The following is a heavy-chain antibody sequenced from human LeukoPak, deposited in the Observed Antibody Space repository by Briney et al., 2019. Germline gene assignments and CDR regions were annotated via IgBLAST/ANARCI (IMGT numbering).Heavy chain of an antibody. CDR2: IYHNGST. Sequence: SETLSLTCAVSGGPIISSNWWSWVGPPPGKGLERIGEIYHNGSTNYNPSLKSRVTISVDKSKNQFSLKLSSVTAADTAVYYCARDGRIRGYCSSSCHSVDAFDIWGQGTMVTVSS. J-gene: IGHJ3*02. CDR3: ARDGRIRGYCSSSCHSVDAFDI. D-gene: IGHD2-2*01. CDR1: GGPIISSNW. V-gene: IGHV4-4*02.